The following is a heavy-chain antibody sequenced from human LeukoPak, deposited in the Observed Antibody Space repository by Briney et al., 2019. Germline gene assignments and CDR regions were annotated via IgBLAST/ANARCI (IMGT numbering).Heavy chain of an antibody. D-gene: IGHD3-10*01. CDR3: ARVRGSPSPYYFDY. Sequence: ASVKVSCKASGYTFTSYYMHWVRQAPGQGREGMGIINPSGGGTSYAQKFQGRVTITADESTSTAYMELSSLRSEDTAVYYCARVRGSPSPYYFDYWGQGTLVTVSS. J-gene: IGHJ4*02. CDR1: GYTFTSYY. CDR2: INPSGGGT. V-gene: IGHV1-46*01.